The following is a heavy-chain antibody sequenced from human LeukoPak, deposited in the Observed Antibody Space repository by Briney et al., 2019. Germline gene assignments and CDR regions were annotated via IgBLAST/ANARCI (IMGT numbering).Heavy chain of an antibody. CDR1: GGSISSYY. J-gene: IGHJ2*01. V-gene: IGHV4-59*08. CDR3: ARNRLRKYWYFDL. D-gene: IGHD1-14*01. CDR2: IYYSGST. Sequence: SETLSLTCTVSGGSISSYYWSWIRQPPGKGLEWIGYIYYSGSTNYNPSLKSRVTISVDTSKNQFSLKPSSVTAADTAVYYCARNRLRKYWYFDLWGRGTLVTVSS.